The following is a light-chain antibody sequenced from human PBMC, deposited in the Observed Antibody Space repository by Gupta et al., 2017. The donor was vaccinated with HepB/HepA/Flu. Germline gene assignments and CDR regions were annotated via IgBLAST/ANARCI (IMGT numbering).Light chain of an antibody. J-gene: IGKJ2*01. CDR2: WAS. CDR3: QQYDSTPPHT. Sequence: DIVMTQSPDSLAVSLGERATINCKSSQSVLYNSNNKNYLAWYQQKPGQPPKLLIYWASTRKSGVPDRFSGSGSGTDFTLTISSLQAEDVAVYYCQQYDSTPPHTFGQGTKLEI. CDR1: QSVLYNSNNKNY. V-gene: IGKV4-1*01.